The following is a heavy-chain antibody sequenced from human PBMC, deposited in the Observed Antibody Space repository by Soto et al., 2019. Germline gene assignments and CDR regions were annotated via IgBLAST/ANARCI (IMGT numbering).Heavy chain of an antibody. CDR3: ARGSSNSAYSPFDY. J-gene: IGHJ4*02. D-gene: IGHD3-22*01. CDR2: ISDTAGSP. V-gene: IGHV3-23*01. Sequence: LRLSCAASGFTSTSYAMVWVRQAPGKGLEWVSSISDTAGSPHYADSVKGRFTISRDNSENTLSLQMDSLRVEDTAVYYCARGSSNSAYSPFDYWGQGTLVTVSS. CDR1: GFTSTSYA.